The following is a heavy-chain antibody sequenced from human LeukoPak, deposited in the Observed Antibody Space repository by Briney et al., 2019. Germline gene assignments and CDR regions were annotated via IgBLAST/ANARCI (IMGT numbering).Heavy chain of an antibody. V-gene: IGHV1-24*01. CDR3: ATEGGRSYYLY. D-gene: IGHD1-26*01. CDR1: GHTLTELA. Sequence: ASVKVSCKASGHTLTELAIHWVRQAPGKGLEWMGGFDPEDGQTIYAQKFQGRVTVTEDTSTDTAYMELSNLGSEDTAVYYCATEGGRSYYLYWGQGTLVTVSS. CDR2: FDPEDGQT. J-gene: IGHJ4*02.